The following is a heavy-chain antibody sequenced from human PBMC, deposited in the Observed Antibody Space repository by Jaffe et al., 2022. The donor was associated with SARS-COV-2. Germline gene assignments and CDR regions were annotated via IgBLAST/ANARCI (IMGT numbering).Heavy chain of an antibody. CDR1: GGSISSSSYY. J-gene: IGHJ2*01. D-gene: IGHD2-2*02. CDR2: IYYSGST. Sequence: QLQLQESGPGLVKPSETLSLTCTVSGGSISSSSYYWGWIRQPPGKGLEWIGSIYYSGSTYYNPSLKSRVTISVDTSKNQFSLKLSSVTAADTAVYYCARGRICSSTSCYNRYFDLWGRGTLVTVSS. V-gene: IGHV4-39*01. CDR3: ARGRICSSTSCYNRYFDL.